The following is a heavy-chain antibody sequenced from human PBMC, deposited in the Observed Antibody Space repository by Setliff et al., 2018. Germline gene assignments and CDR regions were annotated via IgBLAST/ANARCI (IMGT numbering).Heavy chain of an antibody. CDR1: GGSISSSSYY. Sequence: LSLTCTVSGGSISSSSYYWGWIRQPPGKGLEWIGSIYYRGSTYYNPSLKSRVTISIDTSKNQFSLKLSAVTAADTAVYYCARGRGLEWLPESWFDPWGQGTLVTVSS. V-gene: IGHV4-39*07. J-gene: IGHJ5*02. CDR2: IYYRGST. D-gene: IGHD3-3*01. CDR3: ARGRGLEWLPESWFDP.